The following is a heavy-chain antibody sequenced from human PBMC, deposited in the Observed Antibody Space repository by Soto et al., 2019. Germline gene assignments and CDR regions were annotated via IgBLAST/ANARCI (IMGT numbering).Heavy chain of an antibody. D-gene: IGHD4-17*01. Sequence: QVQLQQWGAGLLKPSETLSLTCAVYGGSFSGYYWSWIHQPPGKGLEWIGEINHSGSTNYNPSLKSRVTISVDTSKNQFSLKLSSVTAADTAVYYCARARLRSQDYWGQGTLVTVSS. CDR2: INHSGST. J-gene: IGHJ4*02. CDR1: GGSFSGYY. V-gene: IGHV4-34*01. CDR3: ARARLRSQDY.